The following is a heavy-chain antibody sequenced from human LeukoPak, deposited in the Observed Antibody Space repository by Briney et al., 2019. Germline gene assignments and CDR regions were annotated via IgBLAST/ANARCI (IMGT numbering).Heavy chain of an antibody. J-gene: IGHJ4*02. CDR1: GFTFSSYT. D-gene: IGHD3-22*01. CDR2: LSGSGVTP. Sequence: GGSLRLSCAASGFTFSSYTMGWVRQAPGKGLEWVPALSGSGVTPYFADSVKGRFTISRDNSKNMLYLQMNSLRAKDTAVYYCAKDRRYDSSGFDYWGQGTLVTVSS. CDR3: AKDRRYDSSGFDY. V-gene: IGHV3-23*01.